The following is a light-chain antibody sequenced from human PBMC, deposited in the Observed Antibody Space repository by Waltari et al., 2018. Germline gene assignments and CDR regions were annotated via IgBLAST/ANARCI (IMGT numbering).Light chain of an antibody. CDR3: QKYNSAPRT. J-gene: IGKJ1*01. CDR2: EAD. CDR1: QCISNY. Sequence: DIQMTQSPSSLSASVGDRVTITCRASQCISNYLAWYQQKPGKVPKLLIYEADILQAGVPSRFSGSGSETDFTLTISRLQPEDAAIYYCQKYNSAPRTFGQGTKVEIK. V-gene: IGKV1-27*01.